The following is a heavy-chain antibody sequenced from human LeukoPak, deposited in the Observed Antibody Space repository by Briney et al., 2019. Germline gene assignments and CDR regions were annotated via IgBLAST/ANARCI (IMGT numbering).Heavy chain of an antibody. CDR3: ASYGGYDYVYYYGMDV. Sequence: ASVKVSCKASGYTFTSYGISWVRQATGQGLEWMGWMNPNSGNTGYAQKFQGRVTMTRNTSISTAYMELSSLRSEDTAVYYCASYGGYDYVYYYGMDVWGQGTTVTVSS. J-gene: IGHJ6*02. D-gene: IGHD5-12*01. CDR2: MNPNSGNT. CDR1: GYTFTSYG. V-gene: IGHV1-8*02.